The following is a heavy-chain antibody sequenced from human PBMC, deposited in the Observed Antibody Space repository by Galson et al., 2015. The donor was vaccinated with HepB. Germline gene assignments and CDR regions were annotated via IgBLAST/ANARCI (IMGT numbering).Heavy chain of an antibody. V-gene: IGHV3-23*01. CDR1: GFTFSSCA. CDR3: AKDGGDIVVLPTTYGMDV. J-gene: IGHJ6*02. D-gene: IGHD2-2*01. Sequence: SLRLSCAASGFTFSSCAMSWVRQAPGKGLEWVSTISGSGDGVYYADSVKGRFTISRDNAKNTLYLQMNSLRAEDTAVYYCAKDGGDIVVLPTTYGMDVWGQGTTVTVSS. CDR2: ISGSGDGV.